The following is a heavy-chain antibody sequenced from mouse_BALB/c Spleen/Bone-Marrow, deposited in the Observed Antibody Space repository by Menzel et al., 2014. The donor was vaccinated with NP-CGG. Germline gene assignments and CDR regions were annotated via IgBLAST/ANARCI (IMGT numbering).Heavy chain of an antibody. CDR1: GLSFSSFG. J-gene: IGHJ2*01. V-gene: IGHV5-17*02. CDR3: TRGGNWEDFDY. D-gene: IGHD4-1*01. Sequence: EVKLVESGGGLVQPGGSRKLSCSASGLSFSSFGMHWVRQAPEKGLEWVAYISSGSITIFYADTVKGRFTISRDNPKNTLFLQMTSLRSEDTAMYYCTRGGNWEDFDYWGQGTTLTVSS. CDR2: ISSGSITI.